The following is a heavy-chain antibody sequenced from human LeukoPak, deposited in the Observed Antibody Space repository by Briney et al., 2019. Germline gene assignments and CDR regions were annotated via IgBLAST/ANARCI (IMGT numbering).Heavy chain of an antibody. V-gene: IGHV1-2*02. D-gene: IGHD3-22*01. J-gene: IGHJ5*02. CDR1: GYTFTGYY. CDR2: ITPNSGGT. Sequence: ASVKVSCKASGYTFTGYYIHWVRQAPGQGLEWMGWITPNSGGTNYAQKFQGRVTMTRDTSIGTVYMELSRLRSDDTAVYYCARDRTDYYDSNAYYPNWFDPWGQGTLVTVSS. CDR3: ARDRTDYYDSNAYYPNWFDP.